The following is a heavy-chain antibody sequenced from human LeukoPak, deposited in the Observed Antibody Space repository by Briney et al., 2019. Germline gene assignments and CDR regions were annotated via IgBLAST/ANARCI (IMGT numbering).Heavy chain of an antibody. Sequence: SETLSLTCTVPGGSISSYYWSWIRQPAGKGLEWIGRIYTSGSTNYNPSLKSRVTMSVDTSKSQFSLKLSSVTAADTAVYYCARLAYCGGDCHFFDYWGQGTLVTVSS. J-gene: IGHJ4*02. D-gene: IGHD2-21*02. CDR2: IYTSGST. V-gene: IGHV4-4*07. CDR1: GGSISSYY. CDR3: ARLAYCGGDCHFFDY.